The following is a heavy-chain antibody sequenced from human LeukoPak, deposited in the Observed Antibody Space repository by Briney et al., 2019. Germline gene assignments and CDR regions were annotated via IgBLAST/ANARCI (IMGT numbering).Heavy chain of an antibody. J-gene: IGHJ3*02. Sequence: PGGSLRLSCAASGVTFSDYYMSWIRQAPGKGLEWVSYISSSGSTIYYADSVKGRFTISRDNAKNSLYLQMNDLRVEDTALYYXXXXFYRLGEFDDFDNWGQGTMVTVSS. D-gene: IGHD3-16*01. CDR1: GVTFSDYY. CDR2: ISSSGSTI. CDR3: XXXFYRLGEFDDFDN. V-gene: IGHV3-11*01.